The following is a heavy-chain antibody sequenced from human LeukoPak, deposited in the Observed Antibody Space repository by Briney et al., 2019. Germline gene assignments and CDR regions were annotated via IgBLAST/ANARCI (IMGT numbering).Heavy chain of an antibody. CDR1: GGSISSYY. D-gene: IGHD1-26*01. CDR3: AGGSGSPFLP. V-gene: IGHV4-59*06. CDR2: IYHSGST. J-gene: IGHJ5*02. Sequence: PSETLSLTCTVSGGSISSYYWSWIRQPPGKGLELIGYIYHSGSTYYNPSLMSRVPISVDRSRNQFSLKLSSVPAAATPLYYCAGGSGSPFLPCGQGTLVTVSP.